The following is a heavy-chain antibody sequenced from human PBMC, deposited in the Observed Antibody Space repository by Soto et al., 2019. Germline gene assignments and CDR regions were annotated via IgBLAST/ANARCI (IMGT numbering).Heavy chain of an antibody. D-gene: IGHD3-22*01. CDR1: GFPFSSHS. Sequence: GGSLRLSCAASGFPFSSHSMSWVRQAPGKGLEWVSYTSGTGGTIKYADSVKGRFTIFRDNAKNSLYLQMNSLRDEDTAVYYCARIPNFYDSPGYFDAFGIWRRGPLVTV. CDR2: TSGTGGTI. CDR3: ARIPNFYDSPGYFDAFGI. J-gene: IGHJ3*02. V-gene: IGHV3-48*02.